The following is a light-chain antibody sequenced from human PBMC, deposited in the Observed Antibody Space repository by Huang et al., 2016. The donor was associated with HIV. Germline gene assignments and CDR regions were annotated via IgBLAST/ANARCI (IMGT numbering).Light chain of an antibody. CDR1: QSVYASSTSKNY. CDR3: QQYYSSPQT. Sequence: DIIMSQSPDSLNVSLGERATLNCRSSQSVYASSTSKNYMAGFQQKPGQPPRVLLFWASSREVGVPDRFSGSGSGTHFTLTIANLQPEDAAIYYCQQYYSSPQTFGQGTRV. J-gene: IGKJ1*01. CDR2: WAS. V-gene: IGKV4-1*01.